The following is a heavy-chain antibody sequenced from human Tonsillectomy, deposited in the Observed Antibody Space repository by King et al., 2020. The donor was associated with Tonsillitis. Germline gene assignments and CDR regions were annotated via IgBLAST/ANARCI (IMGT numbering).Heavy chain of an antibody. V-gene: IGHV3-74*01. J-gene: IGHJ4*02. CDR1: GLTFTSYW. CDR3: ARGGSGYSYGAFDD. Sequence: VQLVESGGGSVQPGESLRLSCAASGLTFTSYWMHWVRQAPGEGLVWVSRINGDGSSTTYAGSVKGRFTISRDSAKNTLYLQMNSLRAEDTAVYYCARGGSGYSYGAFDDWGQGTLVTVSS. CDR2: INGDGSST. D-gene: IGHD5-18*01.